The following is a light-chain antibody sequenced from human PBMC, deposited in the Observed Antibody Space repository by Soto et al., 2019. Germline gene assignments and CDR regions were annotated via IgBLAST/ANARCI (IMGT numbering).Light chain of an antibody. CDR3: QQSDSTPYT. V-gene: IGKV1-39*01. CDR2: DAS. J-gene: IGKJ2*01. CDR1: QSISSW. Sequence: DIQMTQSPSTLSASVGARVPITCRASQSISSWLAWYQQKPGKAPRLLIYDASSLLSGVPSRFSGSGSGTDFTLTIASLQPEDFSTYYCQQSDSTPYTFGQGTKVDI.